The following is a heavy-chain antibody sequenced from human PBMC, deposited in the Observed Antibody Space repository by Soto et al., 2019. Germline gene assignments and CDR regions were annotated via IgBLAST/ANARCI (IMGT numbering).Heavy chain of an antibody. CDR3: ARGRTTRIVAKTLFDY. V-gene: IGHV4-34*01. J-gene: IGHJ4*02. Sequence: ETGSLTSAVYGRSFGSYYWSWIRQPPCTGLGWIGEINHRGSTNYNPSLKRRVTISVHTSQNQFSLKLGSVTAADTAVYYCARGRTTRIVAKTLFDYWGQGTLVTVSS. CDR2: INHRGST. D-gene: IGHD3-22*01. CDR1: GRSFGSYY.